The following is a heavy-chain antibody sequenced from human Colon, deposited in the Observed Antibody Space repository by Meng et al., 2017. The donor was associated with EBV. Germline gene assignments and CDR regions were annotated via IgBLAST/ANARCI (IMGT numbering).Heavy chain of an antibody. D-gene: IGHD2-21*01. CDR3: ASFDHIPRRNYFDY. CDR2: IHHSGSA. J-gene: IGHJ4*02. CDR1: GGSMCSGNYY. V-gene: IGHV4-30-4*01. Sequence: QVERVESGQGLVEPAQTLSLTCTVSGGSMCSGNYYWSWIRQPPGKGLEWIGYIHHSGSAYYNPSLKSRVSISVDTSKSQFSLNLNSMTAADTAVYYCASFDHIPRRNYFDYWGQGTLVTVSS.